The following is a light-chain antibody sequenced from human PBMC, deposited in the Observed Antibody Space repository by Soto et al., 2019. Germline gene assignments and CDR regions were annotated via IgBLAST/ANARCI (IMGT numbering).Light chain of an antibody. CDR1: QTINNY. J-gene: IGKJ2*01. V-gene: IGKV1-39*01. CDR3: QQNSSTPHT. Sequence: DIQMTQSPSSLSASLGDRVTITCRASQTINNYLHWYQQRPGKAPKLLIYSASSLQTGVPPRFSGSGSGTHFTLTISSLQPEDFATYYGQQNSSTPHTCSQGTIVDIK. CDR2: SAS.